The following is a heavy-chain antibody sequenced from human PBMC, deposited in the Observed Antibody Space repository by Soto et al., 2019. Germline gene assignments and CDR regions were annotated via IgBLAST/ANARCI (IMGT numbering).Heavy chain of an antibody. J-gene: IGHJ4*02. CDR1: GGTFSSYT. Sequence: SSVKVSCKASGGTFSSYTISWVRQAPGQGLEWMGRIIPILGIANYAQKFQGRVTITADKSTSTAYMELSSLRSEDTAVYYCAGLYGRDGYNRLSDYWGQGTLVTVSS. CDR2: IIPILGIA. V-gene: IGHV1-69*02. CDR3: AGLYGRDGYNRLSDY. D-gene: IGHD5-12*01.